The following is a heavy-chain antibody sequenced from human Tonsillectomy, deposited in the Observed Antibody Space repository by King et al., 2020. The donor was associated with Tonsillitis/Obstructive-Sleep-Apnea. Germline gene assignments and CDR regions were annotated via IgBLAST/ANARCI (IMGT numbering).Heavy chain of an antibody. J-gene: IGHJ4*02. Sequence: MQLQESGPGLVKPSQTLSLTCTVSGGSISSGGYYWSWIRQHPGKGLEWIGYIYYSGSTYYNPSLKSRVTISVDTSKNQFSLKLSSVTAADMAVYYCARGAPSGYCSSTSCYILDYWGQGTLVTVSS. V-gene: IGHV4-31*03. CDR1: GGSISSGGYY. CDR3: ARGAPSGYCSSTSCYILDY. D-gene: IGHD2-2*02. CDR2: IYYSGST.